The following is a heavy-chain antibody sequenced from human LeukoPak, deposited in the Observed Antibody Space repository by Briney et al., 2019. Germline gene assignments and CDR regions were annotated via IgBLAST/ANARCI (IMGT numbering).Heavy chain of an antibody. D-gene: IGHD1-1*01. J-gene: IGHJ4*02. Sequence: SETLSLTCAVSGGSISSNNWWGWVRQPPGKGLEWIGEIYHSGSPNYNPSLKSRVTISVDKSRNHFSLNLCSVTAADTAVYYCARVNINNWHSCDYWGQGTLVTVSS. CDR1: GGSISSNNW. CDR2: IYHSGSP. CDR3: ARVNINNWHSCDY. V-gene: IGHV4-4*02.